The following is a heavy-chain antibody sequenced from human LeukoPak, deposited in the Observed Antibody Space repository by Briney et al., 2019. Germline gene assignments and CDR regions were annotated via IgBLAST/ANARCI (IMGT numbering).Heavy chain of an antibody. V-gene: IGHV3-23*01. J-gene: IGHJ3*02. CDR2: ISGSGGST. CDR1: GFTFSSYA. D-gene: IGHD6-6*01. CDR3: AKDRSSIDAFDI. Sequence: PGGSLRLSCAASGFTFSSYAMSWVRQAPGEGLEWVSAISGSGGSTYYADSVKGRFTISRDNSKNTLYLQMNSLRAEDTAVYYCAKDRSSIDAFDIWGQGTMVTVSS.